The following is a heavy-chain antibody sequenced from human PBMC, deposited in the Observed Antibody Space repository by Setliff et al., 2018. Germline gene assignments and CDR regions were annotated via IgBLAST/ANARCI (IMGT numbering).Heavy chain of an antibody. CDR3: ARHYGDSYSYYYIDV. CDR2: IYYSGST. J-gene: IGHJ6*03. Sequence: PSEILSLTCSVSGGAVSGDYWGWIRQPPGKGLEWIATIYYSGSTYYNPSLKSRVTISVDTSENQFSVKLNSVTAADTAVYYCARHYGDSYSYYYIDVWGKGTTVTVSS. V-gene: IGHV4-59*05. CDR1: GGAVSGDY. D-gene: IGHD4-17*01.